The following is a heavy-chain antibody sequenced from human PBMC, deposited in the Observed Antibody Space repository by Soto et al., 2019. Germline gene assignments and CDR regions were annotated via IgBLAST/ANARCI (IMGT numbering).Heavy chain of an antibody. CDR2: ISSSSSYI. V-gene: IGHV3-21*01. CDR3: ARAKDLGGMDV. Sequence: EVQLVESGGGLVKPGGSLRLSCAASGFTFSSYSMNWVRQAPGKGLEWVSSISSSSSYIYYADSVKGRFSISRDNAKNSLYLQMNSLRAEDTAVYYCARAKDLGGMDVWGQGTTVTVSS. J-gene: IGHJ6*02. D-gene: IGHD3-16*01. CDR1: GFTFSSYS.